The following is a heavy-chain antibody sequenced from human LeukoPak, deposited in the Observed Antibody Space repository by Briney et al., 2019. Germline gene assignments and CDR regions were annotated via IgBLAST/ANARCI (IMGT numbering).Heavy chain of an antibody. Sequence: GGSLRLSCAASGFTFDDYAMHWVRQAPGKGLEWVSLISWDGGSTYYADSVKGRFTISRDNSKNSLYLQMNSLRAEDTALYYCAKDITAGNIKAAGDFWSGYQDYWGQGTLVTVSS. CDR3: AKDITAGNIKAAGDFWSGYQDY. D-gene: IGHD3-3*01. J-gene: IGHJ4*02. V-gene: IGHV3-43D*03. CDR1: GFTFDDYA. CDR2: ISWDGGST.